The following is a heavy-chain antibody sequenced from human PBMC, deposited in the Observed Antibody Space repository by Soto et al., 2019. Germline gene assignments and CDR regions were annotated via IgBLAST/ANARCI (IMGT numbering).Heavy chain of an antibody. CDR1: GYSFSTHW. CDR2: IYPGDSDT. Sequence: PGESLKISCKGSGYSFSTHWIGWVRQMPGKGLEWLGMIYPGDSDTRYSPAFQGQVTISVDSSIGTAYLRWSSLKASDTAMYYCAKRRGQFTPDAFDIWGQGTMVTVSS. CDR3: AKRRGQFTPDAFDI. J-gene: IGHJ3*02. V-gene: IGHV5-51*01.